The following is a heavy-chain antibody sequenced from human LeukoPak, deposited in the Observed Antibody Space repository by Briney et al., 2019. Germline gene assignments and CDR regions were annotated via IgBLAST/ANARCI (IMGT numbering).Heavy chain of an antibody. Sequence: PSETLSLTCTVSGYSISSGYYWGWIRQPPGKGLEWIGSIYHSGSTNYNPSLKCRVTISVDTSKNQFSLKLSSVTAADTAVYYCARGLVPIFGLVRAYYYYMDVWGKGTTVTVSS. D-gene: IGHD3/OR15-3a*01. CDR1: GYSISSGYY. J-gene: IGHJ6*03. V-gene: IGHV4-38-2*02. CDR2: IYHSGST. CDR3: ARGLVPIFGLVRAYYYYMDV.